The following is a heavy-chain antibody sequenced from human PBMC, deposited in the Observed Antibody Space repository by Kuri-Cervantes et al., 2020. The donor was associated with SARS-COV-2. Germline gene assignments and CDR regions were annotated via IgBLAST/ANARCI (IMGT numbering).Heavy chain of an antibody. Sequence: SETLSLTCTVSGGSISSGDYYWSWIRRPPGKGLEWIGYIYYSGSTYYNPSLKSRVTISVDTSKNQFSLKLSSVTAADTAVYYCARDPRYLARGGGFDYWGQGTLVTVSS. D-gene: IGHD1-14*01. V-gene: IGHV4-30-4*01. CDR1: GGSISSGDYY. CDR3: ARDPRYLARGGGFDY. J-gene: IGHJ4*02. CDR2: IYYSGST.